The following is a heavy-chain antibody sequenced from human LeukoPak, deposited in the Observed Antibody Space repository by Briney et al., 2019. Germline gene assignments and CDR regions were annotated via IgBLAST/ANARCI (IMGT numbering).Heavy chain of an antibody. J-gene: IGHJ4*02. Sequence: SETLSVTCTVSGASINSDYWTWVRQVAGKGLEWIGRIFASGSTNYNPYLRSRITMSVDTSKNQFSLDLSSVTAADTGVYYCARGWAPRGEKSSFASWGQGTLVTVST. CDR2: IFASGST. V-gene: IGHV4-4*07. D-gene: IGHD3-10*01. CDR3: ARGWAPRGEKSSFAS. CDR1: GASINSDY.